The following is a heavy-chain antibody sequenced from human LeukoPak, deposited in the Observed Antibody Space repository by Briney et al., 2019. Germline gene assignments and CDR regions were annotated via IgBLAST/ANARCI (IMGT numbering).Heavy chain of an antibody. D-gene: IGHD4-17*01. J-gene: IGHJ4*02. Sequence: SGPTLVNPTQTPTLTCTFSGFSLSTSGMRVSWIRQPPGKALEWLARIDWDDDKFYSTSLKTRLTISKDTSKNQVVLTMTNMDPVDTATYYCARILGDQLFDYWGQGTLVTVSS. CDR1: GFSLSTSGMR. CDR2: IDWDDDK. CDR3: ARILGDQLFDY. V-gene: IGHV2-70*04.